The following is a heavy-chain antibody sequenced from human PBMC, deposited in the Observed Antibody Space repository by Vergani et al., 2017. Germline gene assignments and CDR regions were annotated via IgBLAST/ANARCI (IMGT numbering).Heavy chain of an antibody. CDR2: IHTNGVI. CDR1: GGSFNSGSYY. J-gene: IGHJ3*02. Sequence: QVQLQESCPGLVKPSQTLSLTFTVSGGSFNSGSYYWSWLRQPAGKRLEWIGCIHTNGVIHYNPSLNSRATISVDTSRNQISLELTSVTATDTAIYFCARGNTYVDFDIWGQGTMITVSS. CDR3: ARGNTYVDFDI. D-gene: IGHD2-2*02. V-gene: IGHV4-61*02.